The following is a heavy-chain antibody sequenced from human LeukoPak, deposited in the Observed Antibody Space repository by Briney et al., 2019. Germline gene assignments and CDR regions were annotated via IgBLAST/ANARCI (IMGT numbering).Heavy chain of an antibody. D-gene: IGHD2-2*01. Sequence: ASETLSLTCNVSGGSFSTYYWNWIRQAPGKGLEWIGNVYYSGSTNYNPSLKSRVTISLDKSKMQFSLKLTSVTASDTAVYYCARRGGQYQLLWGGWFDPWGQGTLVTVSS. CDR3: ARRGGQYQLLWGGWFDP. J-gene: IGHJ5*02. CDR2: VYYSGST. V-gene: IGHV4-59*08. CDR1: GGSFSTYY.